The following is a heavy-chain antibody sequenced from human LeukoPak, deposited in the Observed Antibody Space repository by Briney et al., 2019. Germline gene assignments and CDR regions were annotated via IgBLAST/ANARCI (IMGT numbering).Heavy chain of an antibody. J-gene: IGHJ5*02. D-gene: IGHD6-13*01. CDR1: GYTFTDYY. CDR2: VNPNSGGT. V-gene: IGHV1-2*02. Sequence: ASVKVSCKASGYTFTDYYVHWVRQAPGQGLEWMGWVNPNSGGTYYAQKFQGRVTMTRDTSIRTAYMELSGLRSDDTAVYYCAREGGGAAPGYWFDPGAREPWSPSPQ. CDR3: AREGGGAAPGYWFDP.